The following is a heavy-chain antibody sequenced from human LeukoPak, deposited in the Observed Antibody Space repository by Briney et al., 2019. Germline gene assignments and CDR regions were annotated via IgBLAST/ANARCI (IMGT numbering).Heavy chain of an antibody. CDR1: GFTFSSYG. D-gene: IGHD2-15*01. Sequence: PGGSLRLSCAASGFTFSSYGMHWVRQAPGKGLEWVAVISYDRSNKYYADSVKGRFTISRDNSKNTLYLQMNSLRAEDTAVYYCAKDPRANIVVVVAAPYYWGQGTLVTVSS. J-gene: IGHJ4*02. CDR2: ISYDRSNK. CDR3: AKDPRANIVVVVAAPYY. V-gene: IGHV3-30*18.